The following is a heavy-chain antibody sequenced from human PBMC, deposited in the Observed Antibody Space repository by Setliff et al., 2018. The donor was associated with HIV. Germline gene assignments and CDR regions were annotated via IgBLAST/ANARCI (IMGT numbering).Heavy chain of an antibody. V-gene: IGHV4-4*02. CDR1: GGSIRTGDW. D-gene: IGHD3-10*01. J-gene: IGHJ6*03. CDR3: ARDYYDDSYYRPGIYYYYYMDV. CDR2: ISHSGST. Sequence: ASETLSLTCAVSGGSIRTGDWWSWVRQSPGKGLEWIGEISHSGSTNYNPSLRSRVTISVDTSSNQFSLKLSSVTAADTAVYYCARDYYDDSYYRPGIYYYYYMDVWGKGTTGTVSS.